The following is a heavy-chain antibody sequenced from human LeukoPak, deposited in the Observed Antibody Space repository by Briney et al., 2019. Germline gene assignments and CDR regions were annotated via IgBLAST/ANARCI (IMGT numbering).Heavy chain of an antibody. V-gene: IGHV4-61*02. CDR2: IYTSGST. Sequence: PSETLSLTCTVSGGSISSGSYYWSWIRQPAGKGLEWIGRIYTSGSTNYNPSLKSRVTISVDTSKNQFSLKLSSVTAADTAVYYCARGRFLEWLFYANNWFDPWGQGTLVTVSS. J-gene: IGHJ5*02. D-gene: IGHD3-3*01. CDR1: GGSISSGSYY. CDR3: ARGRFLEWLFYANNWFDP.